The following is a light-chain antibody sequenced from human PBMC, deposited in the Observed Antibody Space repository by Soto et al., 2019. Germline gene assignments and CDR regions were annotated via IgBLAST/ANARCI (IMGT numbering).Light chain of an antibody. CDR3: QQLKSYPLT. V-gene: IGKV1-9*01. Sequence: DIQLTQSPSFLSASVGDRVTITCRASQGISSYLVWYQQKPGKAPKLLIYGASTLQSGVPSRFSGSGSGTDFTHTISGRQTEDLATYYWQQLKSYPLTFGGGTKVVIK. CDR2: GAS. CDR1: QGISSY. J-gene: IGKJ4*01.